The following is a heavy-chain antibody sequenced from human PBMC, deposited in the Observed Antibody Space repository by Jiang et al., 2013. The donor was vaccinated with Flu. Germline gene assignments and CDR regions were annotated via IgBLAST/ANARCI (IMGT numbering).Heavy chain of an antibody. V-gene: IGHV3-23*01. Sequence: QLLESGGGLVQPGGSLRLSCAASGFTFSSYAMSWVRQAPGKGLEWVSAISGSGGSTYYADSVKGRFTISRDNSKNTLYLQMNSLRAEDTAVYYCAKEERITMIVVVSKYFDYWGQGTLVTVSS. J-gene: IGHJ4*02. CDR1: GFTFSSYA. CDR2: ISGSGGST. D-gene: IGHD3-22*01. CDR3: AKEERITMIVVVSKYFDY.